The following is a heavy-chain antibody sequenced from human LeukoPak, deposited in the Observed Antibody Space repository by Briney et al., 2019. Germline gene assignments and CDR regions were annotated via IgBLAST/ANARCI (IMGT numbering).Heavy chain of an antibody. CDR1: GYTFTSYY. D-gene: IGHD2-2*01. Sequence: ASVKVSCKASGYTFTSYYMHWVRQAPGQGLEWMGIINPSGGSTSYAQKFQGRVTMTRDTSTSTVYMELSSLRSEDTAVYYCARVFDCSSTSCWGFNYYYYGMDVWGQGTTVTVSS. J-gene: IGHJ6*02. CDR3: ARVFDCSSTSCWGFNYYYYGMDV. CDR2: INPSGGST. V-gene: IGHV1-46*01.